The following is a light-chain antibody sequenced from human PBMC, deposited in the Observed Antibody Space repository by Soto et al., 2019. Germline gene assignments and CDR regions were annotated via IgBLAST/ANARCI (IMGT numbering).Light chain of an antibody. CDR2: WAS. CDR3: QQYFATPWT. CDR1: QTVLYNSNNKNY. Sequence: DIVMTQSPDSLAVSLGERATINCKSSQTVLYNSNNKNYSAWYQQKPGQPPKLLIYWASTRESGVPDRFSGSGSGTDFTLTISSLQAEDVAVYYCQQYFATPWTFGQGTKVEIK. V-gene: IGKV4-1*01. J-gene: IGKJ1*01.